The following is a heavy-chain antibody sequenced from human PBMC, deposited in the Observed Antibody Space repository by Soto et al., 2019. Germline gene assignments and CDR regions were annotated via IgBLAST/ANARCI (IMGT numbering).Heavy chain of an antibody. V-gene: IGHV1-18*04. CDR2: ISAYDGST. D-gene: IGHD6-6*01. Sequence: SVKVSCKASGSTFTTYGITWVRQAPGQGLEWMGWISAYDGSTNYAQKFQGRVSMTTDSSTNTAYMDLRSLRSDDTALYYCARDPASAYSTSSFDCWGQGSLVTVSS. J-gene: IGHJ4*02. CDR1: GSTFTTYG. CDR3: ARDPASAYSTSSFDC.